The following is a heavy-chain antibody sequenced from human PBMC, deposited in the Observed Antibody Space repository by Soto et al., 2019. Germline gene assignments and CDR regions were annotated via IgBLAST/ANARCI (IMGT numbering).Heavy chain of an antibody. Sequence: QVQLQESGPGLVKPSETLSLTCTVSGGSISSYDWSWIRQPPGKGLEWIGYIYYSGSTNYNPSLKSRVTISVDTSENQFSLKLSSVTAADTPVYYCARRWGRTFDYWGQGTLVTVSS. CDR1: GGSISSYD. J-gene: IGHJ4*02. V-gene: IGHV4-59*08. CDR3: ARRWGRTFDY. CDR2: IYYSGST. D-gene: IGHD7-27*01.